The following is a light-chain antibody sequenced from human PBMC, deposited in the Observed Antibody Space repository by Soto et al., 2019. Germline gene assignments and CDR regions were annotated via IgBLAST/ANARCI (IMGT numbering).Light chain of an antibody. CDR2: GAS. V-gene: IGKV1-39*01. J-gene: IGKJ1*01. CDR3: QQSYNTPPT. CDR1: QSTSGY. Sequence: DIRMTQSPSSLSASVGDRVTITCRASQSTSGYLNWYQQKPGKAPNLLIYGASTLQSGVPSRFSGTGSGTDFTLTISSLQPEDFATYYCQQSYNTPPTFGQGTKVEIK.